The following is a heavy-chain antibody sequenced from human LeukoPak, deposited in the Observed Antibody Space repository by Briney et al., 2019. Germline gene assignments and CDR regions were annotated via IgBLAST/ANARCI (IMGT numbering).Heavy chain of an antibody. CDR1: GFTFSSYG. CDR3: ARVFRGITMVRGHPNEDWFDP. Sequence: GGSLRLSCAASGFTFSSYGMHWVRQAPGKGLEWVAVISYDGSNKYYADSVKGRFTISRDNSKNTLYLQMNSLRAEDTAVYYCARVFRGITMVRGHPNEDWFDPWGQGTLVTVSS. CDR2: ISYDGSNK. J-gene: IGHJ5*02. D-gene: IGHD3-10*01. V-gene: IGHV3-30*03.